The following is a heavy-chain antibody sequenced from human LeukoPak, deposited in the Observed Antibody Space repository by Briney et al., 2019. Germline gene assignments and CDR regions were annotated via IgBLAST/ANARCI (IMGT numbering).Heavy chain of an antibody. V-gene: IGHV3-74*01. J-gene: IGHJ5*02. CDR2: VNSDGSAT. CDR3: VRKFATWA. CDR1: GFTFSSHL. Sequence: GGSLRLSCAASGFTFSSHLMHWVRQAQGTGLEWVSCVNSDGSATNYADSVKGRFTISRDNAKNTLYLQMNRLRVEDTAVYYSVRKFATWAWGQGTLVTVSS. D-gene: IGHD7-27*01.